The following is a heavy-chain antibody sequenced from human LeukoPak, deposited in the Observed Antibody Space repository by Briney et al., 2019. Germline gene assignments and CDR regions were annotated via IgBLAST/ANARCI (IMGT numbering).Heavy chain of an antibody. Sequence: GGSLRLSCAASGFTFSSSAMSWVRQAPGKGLECVSTISGSGGSAYYADSVKGRFTVSRDNPKNTLYPQMNSLRAEDTAVYYCANFRSTSETNPLDYWGQGTLVTVSS. CDR2: ISGSGGSA. J-gene: IGHJ4*02. D-gene: IGHD2-2*01. V-gene: IGHV3-23*01. CDR1: GFTFSSSA. CDR3: ANFRSTSETNPLDY.